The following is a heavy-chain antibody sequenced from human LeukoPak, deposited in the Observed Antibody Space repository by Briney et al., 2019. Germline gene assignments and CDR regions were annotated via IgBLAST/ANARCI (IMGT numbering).Heavy chain of an antibody. Sequence: GGSLRLSCAASGFTFSSYSMNWVRQAPGKGLEWISSISSTLSYIYYADSLKGRFTISRDNAKNSLYLQMNSLRAEDTAVYYCAKEGAYYGSGSFHYWGQGILVTVSS. CDR1: GFTFSSYS. V-gene: IGHV3-21*04. D-gene: IGHD3-10*01. J-gene: IGHJ4*02. CDR2: ISSTLSYI. CDR3: AKEGAYYGSGSFHY.